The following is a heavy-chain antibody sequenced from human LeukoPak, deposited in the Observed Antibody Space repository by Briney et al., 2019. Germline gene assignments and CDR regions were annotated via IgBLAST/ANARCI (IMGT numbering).Heavy chain of an antibody. Sequence: SETLSLTCAVYGGSFSGYYWSWIRQPPGKGLEWIGEISHSGSTNYNPSLKSRVTISVDTSKNQFSLKLSSVTAADTAVYYCASVYGSGRNNWFDPWGQGTLVTVSS. CDR2: ISHSGST. V-gene: IGHV4-34*01. D-gene: IGHD3-10*01. J-gene: IGHJ5*02. CDR1: GGSFSGYY. CDR3: ASVYGSGRNNWFDP.